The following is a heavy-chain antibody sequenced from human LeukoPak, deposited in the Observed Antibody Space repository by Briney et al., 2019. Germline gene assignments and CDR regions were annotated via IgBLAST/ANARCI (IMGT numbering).Heavy chain of an antibody. Sequence: SVTVSCMASGYTFTGYYMHWVRQAPGQGLEWMGWINPNRGGANYAQKFQGRVTRARDTSISTDYMELSRLRSDDTAVYYCARARALDTAMAPFEYWGQGNLVTVSS. J-gene: IGHJ4*02. CDR3: ARARALDTAMAPFEY. D-gene: IGHD5-18*01. V-gene: IGHV1-2*02. CDR1: GYTFTGYY. CDR2: INPNRGGA.